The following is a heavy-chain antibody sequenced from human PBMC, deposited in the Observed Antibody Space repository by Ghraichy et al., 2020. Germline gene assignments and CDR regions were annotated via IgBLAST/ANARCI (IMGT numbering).Heavy chain of an antibody. CDR1: GGSISSYY. V-gene: IGHV4-59*08. J-gene: IGHJ6*02. CDR3: ARHPRSTYAVDV. Sequence: SETLYLTCTVSGGSISSYYWSWIRQPPGKGLEWIGYIYYSGSTNYNPSLKSRVTISVDTSKNQFSLKLSSVTAADTAVYYCARHPRSTYAVDVWGQGTTVTVSS. CDR2: IYYSGST.